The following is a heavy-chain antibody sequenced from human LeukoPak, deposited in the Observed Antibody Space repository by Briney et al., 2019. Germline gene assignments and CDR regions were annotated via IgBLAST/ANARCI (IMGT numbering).Heavy chain of an antibody. V-gene: IGHV4-59*01. D-gene: IGHD6-19*01. CDR3: ARVRGYSSGWYGYYFDY. CDR1: GGSISSYY. Sequence: SETLSLTCTVSGGSISSYYWSWIRQPPGKGLEWIGYIYYSGSTNYNPSLKSRVTISVDTSKSQFSLKLSSVTAADTAVYYCARVRGYSSGWYGYYFDYWGQGTLVTVSS. J-gene: IGHJ4*02. CDR2: IYYSGST.